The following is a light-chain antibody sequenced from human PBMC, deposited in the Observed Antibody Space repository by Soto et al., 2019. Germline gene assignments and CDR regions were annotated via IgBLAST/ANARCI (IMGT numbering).Light chain of an antibody. J-gene: IGLJ1*01. CDR3: CSYAGNSEV. CDR2: EVT. V-gene: IGLV2-23*02. CDR1: SGDVGSYNL. Sequence: QSVLTQPASVSGSPGQSITIPCTGTSGDVGSYNLVSWYQQHPGKAPKLLIYEVTERPSGVSNRFSGSKSGNTASLTISGLQPYAEGDYYCCSYAGNSEVFGTGTKVTVL.